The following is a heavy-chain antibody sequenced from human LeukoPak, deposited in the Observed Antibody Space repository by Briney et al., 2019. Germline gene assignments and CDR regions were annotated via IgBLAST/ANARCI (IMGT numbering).Heavy chain of an antibody. CDR3: VRDRKIHLWEDYYFDY. Sequence: GSLRLSCAASEFTFSNYWMSWVRQAPGKGLEWVANIKQDGSEKYQLESVKGRFTISRDNAKNSLSLPMNSLRAEDTAVYYCVRDRKIHLWEDYYFDYWGQGTLVTVSS. V-gene: IGHV3-7*01. CDR1: EFTFSNYW. D-gene: IGHD5-18*01. J-gene: IGHJ4*02. CDR2: IKQDGSEK.